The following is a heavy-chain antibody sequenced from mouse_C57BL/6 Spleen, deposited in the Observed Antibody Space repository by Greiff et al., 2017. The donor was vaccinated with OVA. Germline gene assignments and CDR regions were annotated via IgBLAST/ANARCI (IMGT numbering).Heavy chain of an antibody. V-gene: IGHV1-18*01. Sequence: EVKLQESGPELVKPGASVKIPCKASGYTFTDYNMDWVKQSHGKSLEWIGDINPNNGGTIYNQKFKGKATLTVDKSSSTAYMELRSLTSEDTAVYYCARTWRPYYAMDYWGQGTSVTVSS. J-gene: IGHJ4*01. CDR2: INPNNGGT. CDR3: ARTWRPYYAMDY. CDR1: GYTFTDYN.